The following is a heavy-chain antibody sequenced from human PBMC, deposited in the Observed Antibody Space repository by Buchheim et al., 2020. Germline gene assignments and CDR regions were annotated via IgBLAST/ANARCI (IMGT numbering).Heavy chain of an antibody. CDR3: AKSPVWWHPGQRFDY. CDR2: ISGSGGST. D-gene: IGHD4/OR15-4a*01. V-gene: IGHV3-23*01. Sequence: EVQLLESGGGLVQPGGSLRLPCAASGFIFSIYAMNWVRQAPGKGLEWVAGISGSGGSTSYADSVMGRFTISRDNSKNTLYLHMNSLRAEDTAIYYCAKSPVWWHPGQRFDYWGPGTL. J-gene: IGHJ4*02. CDR1: GFIFSIYA.